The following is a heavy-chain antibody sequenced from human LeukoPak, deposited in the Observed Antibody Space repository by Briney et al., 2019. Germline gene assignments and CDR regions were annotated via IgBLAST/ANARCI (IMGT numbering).Heavy chain of an antibody. CDR1: GFTFSSYA. CDR2: ISYDGSNK. Sequence: TGGSLRLSCAASGFTFSSYAMHWVRQAPGKGLEGGAVISYDGSNKYYADSVKGRFTISRDNSKNTLYLQMNSLRAEDTAVYYCARDSTLWFGEGYFDYWGQGTLVTVSS. CDR3: ARDSTLWFGEGYFDY. J-gene: IGHJ4*02. D-gene: IGHD3-10*01. V-gene: IGHV3-30*04.